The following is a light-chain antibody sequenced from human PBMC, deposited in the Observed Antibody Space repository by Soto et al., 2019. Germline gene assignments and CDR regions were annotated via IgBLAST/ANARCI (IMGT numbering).Light chain of an antibody. V-gene: IGLV2-14*01. CDR3: SSYTSSSTPRYV. CDR2: EVS. J-gene: IGLJ1*01. Sequence: QSALTQPASVSGSPGQSITISCTGTSSDVGGYNYVSWYQQHPGKAPKLMIYEVSNRPSGVSNRFSGSKSGNTAPLTISGLQAEDEADYYCSSYTSSSTPRYVFGTGTKVTVL. CDR1: SSDVGGYNY.